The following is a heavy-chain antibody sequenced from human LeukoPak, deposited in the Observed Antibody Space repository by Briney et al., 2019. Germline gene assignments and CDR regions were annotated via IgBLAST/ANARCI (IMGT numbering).Heavy chain of an antibody. CDR3: ATCRDEFGDYGFTS. Sequence: GGSLRLSCAASGFTFSSYGMHWVRQAPGKGLEWVAFISYDGNTKYYADSVKGRFTISRDNSKNTLYLQMNSLRAEDTAVYYCATCRDEFGDYGFTSWGQGTLVTVSS. J-gene: IGHJ5*02. D-gene: IGHD4-17*01. V-gene: IGHV3-30*03. CDR2: ISYDGNTK. CDR1: GFTFSSYG.